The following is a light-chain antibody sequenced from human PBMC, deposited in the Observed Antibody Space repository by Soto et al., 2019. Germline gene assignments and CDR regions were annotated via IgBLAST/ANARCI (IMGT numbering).Light chain of an antibody. CDR1: SSNIGSNT. V-gene: IGLV1-44*01. J-gene: IGLJ2*01. Sequence: QSVLTHPPSASGTPGQRVTISCSGSSSNIGSNTVNWYQQLPGTAPKLLIYSNNQRPSGVPDRFSGSKSGTSASLAISGLQSEDEADYYCAAWDDSLNGHVVFGGVTKVTVL. CDR2: SNN. CDR3: AAWDDSLNGHVV.